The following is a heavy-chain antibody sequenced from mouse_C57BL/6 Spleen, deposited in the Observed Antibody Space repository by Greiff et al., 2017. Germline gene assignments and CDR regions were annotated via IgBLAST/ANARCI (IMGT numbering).Heavy chain of an antibody. CDR2: ISDGGSYT. D-gene: IGHD2-4*01. CDR3: ARDRDYDYAYYYAMDY. V-gene: IGHV5-4*01. Sequence: EVKLMESGGGLVKPGGSLKLSCAASGFTFSSYAMSWVRQTPEKRLEWVATISDGGSYTYYPDNVKGRFTISRDNAKNNLYLQMSHLKSEDTAMYYCARDRDYDYAYYYAMDYWGQGTSVTVSS. J-gene: IGHJ4*01. CDR1: GFTFSSYA.